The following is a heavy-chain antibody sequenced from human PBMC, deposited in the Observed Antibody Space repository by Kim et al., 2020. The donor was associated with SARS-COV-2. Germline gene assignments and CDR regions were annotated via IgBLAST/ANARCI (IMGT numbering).Heavy chain of an antibody. Sequence: GESLKISCAATGFTVGNYALTWVRQAPGKGLQWVSTISGSGSATYYVDSVKGRFTILRDNSKKTLSLQMNSLRVEDTAIYYCAKDFSAGLDVWGQGTTVTVSS. CDR1: GFTVGNYA. CDR3: AKDFSAGLDV. J-gene: IGHJ6*02. CDR2: ISGSGSAT. V-gene: IGHV3-23*01.